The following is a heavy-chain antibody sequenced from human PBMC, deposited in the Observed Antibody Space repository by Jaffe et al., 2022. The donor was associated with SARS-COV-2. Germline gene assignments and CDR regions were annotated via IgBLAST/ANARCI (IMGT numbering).Heavy chain of an antibody. CDR2: IYYSGST. CDR1: GGSISSSSYY. Sequence: QLQLQESGPGLVKPSETLSLTCTVSGGSISSSSYYWGWIRQPPGKGLEWIGSIYYSGSTYYNPSLKSRVTISVDTSKNQFSLKLSSVTAADTAVYYCARHSVGATLDYWGQGTLVTVSS. J-gene: IGHJ4*02. D-gene: IGHD1-26*01. CDR3: ARHSVGATLDY. V-gene: IGHV4-39*01.